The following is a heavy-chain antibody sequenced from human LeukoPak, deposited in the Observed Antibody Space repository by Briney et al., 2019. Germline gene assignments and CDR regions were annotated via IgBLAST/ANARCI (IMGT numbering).Heavy chain of an antibody. J-gene: IGHJ4*02. CDR1: GFTFSSYW. V-gene: IGHV3-21*01. CDR3: SGPTTRDY. CDR2: ITSSSSYI. Sequence: GGSLRLSCAASGFTFSSYWMTWVRQAPGKGLEWVSSITSSSSYIYYADSVKGRFTISRDNAKNSLYLQMNSLRADDTAVYYCSGPTTRDYWGQGTLVTVSS. D-gene: IGHD1-26*01.